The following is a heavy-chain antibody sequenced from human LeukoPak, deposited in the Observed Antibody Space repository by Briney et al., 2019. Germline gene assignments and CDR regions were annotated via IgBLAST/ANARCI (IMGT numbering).Heavy chain of an antibody. CDR2: IYTSGST. J-gene: IGHJ3*02. Sequence: KPSQTLSLTCTVSGGSISSGSYYWSWIRQPAGKGLEWIGRIYTSGSTNYNPSLKSRVTISVDTSKNQFSLKLSSVTAADTAVYYCARDYDFWSGYYHGDAFDIWGQGTMVTVSS. CDR1: GGSISSGSYY. V-gene: IGHV4-61*02. CDR3: ARDYDFWSGYYHGDAFDI. D-gene: IGHD3-3*01.